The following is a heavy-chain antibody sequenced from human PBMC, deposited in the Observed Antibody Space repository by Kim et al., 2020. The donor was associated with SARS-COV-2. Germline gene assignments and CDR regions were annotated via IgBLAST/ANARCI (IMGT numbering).Heavy chain of an antibody. CDR1: GFTFSSYG. J-gene: IGHJ6*02. Sequence: GGSLRLSCAASGFTFSSYGMHWVRQAPGKGLEWVAVIWYDGSNKYYADSVKGRFTISRDNSKNTLYLQMNSLRAEDTAVYYCARGEKQIVVVPDAYYYYYYGMDVWGQGTTVTVSS. D-gene: IGHD2-2*01. V-gene: IGHV3-33*08. CDR3: ARGEKQIVVVPDAYYYYYYGMDV. CDR2: IWYDGSNK.